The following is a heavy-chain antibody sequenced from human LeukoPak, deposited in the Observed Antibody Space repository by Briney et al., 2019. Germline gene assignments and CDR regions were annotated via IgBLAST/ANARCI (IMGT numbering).Heavy chain of an antibody. D-gene: IGHD3-10*01. CDR1: GFTFSSYA. Sequence: PGGSLRLSCAASGFTFSSYAMSWVRQAPGKGLEWVSGTSGSGGSTYYADSVKGRFTISRDNSKNTLYLQMNSLRAEDTAVYYCAKDHYGSGSYRHFDQWGQGTLVTVSS. CDR3: AKDHYGSGSYRHFDQ. CDR2: TSGSGGST. J-gene: IGHJ4*02. V-gene: IGHV3-23*01.